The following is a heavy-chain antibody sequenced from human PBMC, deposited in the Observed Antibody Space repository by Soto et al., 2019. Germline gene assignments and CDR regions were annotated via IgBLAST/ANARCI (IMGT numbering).Heavy chain of an antibody. CDR1: GFSFSSYS. Sequence: GGSLRLSCASSGFSFSSYSMNWVRQAPGKGLEWVSSISSSNSYIYYADSVKGRFTISRDNAKNSLYLQMNILRAEDTAVYYCARDHQILWFGESSLSDGFDIWGQGTMVTVSS. V-gene: IGHV3-21*01. CDR3: ARDHQILWFGESSLSDGFDI. D-gene: IGHD3-10*01. CDR2: ISSSNSYI. J-gene: IGHJ3*02.